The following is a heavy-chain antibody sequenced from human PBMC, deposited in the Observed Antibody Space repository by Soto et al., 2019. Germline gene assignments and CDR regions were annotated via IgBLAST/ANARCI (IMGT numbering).Heavy chain of an antibody. Sequence: GASVKVSCKASGYTFTSYGISWVRQAPGQGLEWMGWISAYNGNTNYAQKLQGRVTMTTDTSTSTAYMELRSLRSDDTAVYYCARGSMVAATPGYFQHWGQGTLVTVSS. CDR2: ISAYNGNT. D-gene: IGHD2-15*01. V-gene: IGHV1-18*01. J-gene: IGHJ1*01. CDR1: GYTFTSYG. CDR3: ARGSMVAATPGYFQH.